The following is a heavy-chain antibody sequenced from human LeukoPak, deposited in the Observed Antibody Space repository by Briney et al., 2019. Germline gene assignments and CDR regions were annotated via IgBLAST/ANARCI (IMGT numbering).Heavy chain of an antibody. J-gene: IGHJ4*02. Sequence: PGGSLRLSCAASGFTFSSYGMHWVRQAPGKGLEGVAFIRYYGSNKYYADSVKGRFTISRDNSKKTLYLQMNSLRAEDTAVYYCAKDQLGATGNYWGQGTLVTVSS. V-gene: IGHV3-30*02. CDR1: GFTFSSYG. CDR3: AKDQLGATGNY. D-gene: IGHD1-26*01. CDR2: IRYYGSNK.